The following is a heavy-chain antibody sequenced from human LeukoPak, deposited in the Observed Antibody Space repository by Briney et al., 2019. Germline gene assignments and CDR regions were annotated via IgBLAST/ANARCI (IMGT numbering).Heavy chain of an antibody. V-gene: IGHV4-39*07. CDR3: ARSCRILDIVATIRARLGGNGFDI. CDR2: IYYSGST. CDR1: GGSISSSSYY. J-gene: IGHJ3*02. Sequence: PSETLSLTCTVSGGSISSSSYYWGWIRQPPGKGLEWIGSIYYSGSTYYNPSLKSRVTISVDTSKNQFSLKLSSVTAADKAVYYCARSCRILDIVATIRARLGGNGFDIWGQGTMVTVSS. D-gene: IGHD5-12*01.